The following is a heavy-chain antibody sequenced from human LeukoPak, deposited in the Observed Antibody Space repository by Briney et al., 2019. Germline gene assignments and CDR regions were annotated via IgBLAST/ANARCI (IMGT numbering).Heavy chain of an antibody. CDR2: ISAYNGNT. CDR3: ARDSRGSYWRDFDY. J-gene: IGHJ4*02. CDR1: GYTFTSYG. D-gene: IGHD1-26*01. Sequence: ASVKVFCKASGYTFTSYGISWVRQAPGQGLEWMGWISAYNGNTNYAQKLQGRVTMTTDTSTSTAYMELRSLRSDDTAVYYCARDSRGSYWRDFDYWGQGTLATVSS. V-gene: IGHV1-18*01.